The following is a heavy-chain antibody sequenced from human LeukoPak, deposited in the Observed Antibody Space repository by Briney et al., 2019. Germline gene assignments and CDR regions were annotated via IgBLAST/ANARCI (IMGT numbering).Heavy chain of an antibody. CDR2: ISISSNYI. CDR1: GFTFSRYS. Sequence: GGSLRLSCAASGFTFSRYSMNWVRQAPGKGLEWVSSISISSNYIYYTDSVKGRCTISRDNGKNSVYLQMNSLRADDTAVYYCARLSYDSGTHYTCYEYWGQGTLVTVSS. D-gene: IGHD3-10*01. CDR3: ARLSYDSGTHYTCYEY. J-gene: IGHJ4*02. V-gene: IGHV3-21*01.